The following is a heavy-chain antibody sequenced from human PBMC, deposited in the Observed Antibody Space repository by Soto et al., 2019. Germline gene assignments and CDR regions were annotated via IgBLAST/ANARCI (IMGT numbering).Heavy chain of an antibody. D-gene: IGHD4-17*01. J-gene: IGHJ6*02. CDR1: GGSISSGEYY. V-gene: IGHV4-30-4*01. CDR2: IYHSGTT. Sequence: QVRLQESGPGLVKPSQTLSLTCTVSGGSISSGEYYWSWIRQPPGKGLEWIGYIYHSGTTHYDPSLNSRVSISLDTSKNQFSLKLSSVTASDTAVYYCARTYSFDYGDYVGGDYGMDVWGQGTTVSVSS. CDR3: ARTYSFDYGDYVGGDYGMDV.